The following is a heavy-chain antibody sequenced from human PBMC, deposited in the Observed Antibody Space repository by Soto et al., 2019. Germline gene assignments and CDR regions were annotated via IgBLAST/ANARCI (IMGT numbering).Heavy chain of an antibody. Sequence: SETLSLTCTVSGASISSYYWSWIRQPAGKGLEWIGRIYTNMNTNYNPSLKSRVTMSVDTSKNQFSLRLSSVTAADTAVYFCARGPAYIDGWRTFDLWGRGILVTVSS. D-gene: IGHD6-19*01. CDR2: IYTNMNT. CDR1: GASISSYY. J-gene: IGHJ4*02. V-gene: IGHV4-4*07. CDR3: ARGPAYIDGWRTFDL.